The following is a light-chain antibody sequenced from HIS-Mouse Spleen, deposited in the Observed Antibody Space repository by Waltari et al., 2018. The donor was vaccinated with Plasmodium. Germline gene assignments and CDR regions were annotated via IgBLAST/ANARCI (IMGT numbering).Light chain of an antibody. CDR2: GAS. V-gene: IGKV3D-7*01. CDR1: QSVSSSY. CDR3: QQDYNLPYT. J-gene: IGKJ2*01. Sequence: EIVMTQSPATLSLSPGERATISSRASQSVSSSYLSWYQQKPGQAPRLLIYGASTRATGIPARFSGSGSGTDFTLTISSLQPEDFAVYYCQQDYNLPYTFGQGTKLEIE.